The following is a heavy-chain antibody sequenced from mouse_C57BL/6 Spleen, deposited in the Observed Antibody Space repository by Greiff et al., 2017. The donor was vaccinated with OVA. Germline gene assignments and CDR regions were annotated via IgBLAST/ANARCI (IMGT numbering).Heavy chain of an antibody. CDR1: GYTFTSYW. Sequence: QVQLKQSGAELVRPGSSVKLSCKASGYTFTSYWMDWVKQRPGQGLEWIGNIYPSDSETHYNQKFKDKATLTVDKSSSTAYMQLSSLTSEDSAVYYCARGGRGAMDYWGQGTSVTVSS. J-gene: IGHJ4*01. V-gene: IGHV1-61*01. D-gene: IGHD6-1*01. CDR2: IYPSDSET. CDR3: ARGGRGAMDY.